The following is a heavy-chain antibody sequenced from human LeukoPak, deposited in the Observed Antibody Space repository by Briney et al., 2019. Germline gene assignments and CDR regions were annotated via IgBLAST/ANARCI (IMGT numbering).Heavy chain of an antibody. CDR2: ISGSGGST. V-gene: IGHV3-23*01. Sequence: GGSLRLSCAASGSTFSNHAMTWVRQAPGKGLEWVSAISGSGGSTYYADSVKGRFTFSRDNSKNTLYLQMNSLRAEDTAVYYCAKGGDYDSSGYDSDYWGQGTLVTVSS. J-gene: IGHJ4*02. D-gene: IGHD3-22*01. CDR1: GSTFSNHA. CDR3: AKGGDYDSSGYDSDY.